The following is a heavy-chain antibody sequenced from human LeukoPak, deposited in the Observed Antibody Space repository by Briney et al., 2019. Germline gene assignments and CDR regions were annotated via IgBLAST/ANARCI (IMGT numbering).Heavy chain of an antibody. D-gene: IGHD4-17*01. CDR3: ATFTSVTFLFDY. J-gene: IGHJ4*02. Sequence: SGGSLRLSCAASGFTFSTYAMNWVRQAPGKGLEWVSYVSSGGSTIYYADSVKGRFTISRDNAKNSLYLQMNSLRAEDTAVYYCATFTSVTFLFDYWGQGTLVTVSS. CDR2: VSSGGSTI. CDR1: GFTFSTYA. V-gene: IGHV3-48*03.